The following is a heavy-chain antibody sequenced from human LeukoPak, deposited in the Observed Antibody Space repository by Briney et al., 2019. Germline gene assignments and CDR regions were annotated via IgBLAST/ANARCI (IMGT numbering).Heavy chain of an antibody. CDR1: GGTFSSYA. CDR2: IIPIFGTA. J-gene: IGHJ4*02. D-gene: IGHD2-2*01. V-gene: IGHV1-69*01. CDR3: ASGYCSSTSCRSHSDY. Sequence: GTSVKVSCKAPGGTFSSYAISWVRQAPGQGLEWMGGIIPIFGTANYAQKFQGRVTITADESTSTAYMELSSLRSEDTAVYYCASGYCSSTSCRSHSDYWGQGTLVTVSS.